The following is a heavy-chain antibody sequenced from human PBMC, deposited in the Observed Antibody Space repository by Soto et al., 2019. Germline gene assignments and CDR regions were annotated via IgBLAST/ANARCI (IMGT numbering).Heavy chain of an antibody. D-gene: IGHD6-13*01. CDR3: AKELFPQTGLVSSWAWGDY. CDR2: ISSDGSHE. V-gene: IGHV3-30*18. J-gene: IGHJ4*01. Sequence: QVPLVESGGAVVQPGRSLRLSCTASGFTFSAYGLHWVRQAPGKGLEWVSTISSDGSHEYYADSVKGRFTVSRDDSTKTMYRRMDMLRMDETGGYFVAKELFPQTGLVSSWAWGDYWG. CDR1: GFTFSAYG.